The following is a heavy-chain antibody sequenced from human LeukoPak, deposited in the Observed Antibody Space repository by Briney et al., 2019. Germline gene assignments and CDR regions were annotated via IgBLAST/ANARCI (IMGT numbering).Heavy chain of an antibody. J-gene: IGHJ6*02. D-gene: IGHD2-2*01. CDR1: GYRFTTYW. V-gene: IGHV5-51*01. CDR3: ARQGSCDSTRCYVYYHSGMDV. Sequence: GESLKISCKGSGYRFTTYWIGWVRQMPGKGLEWMGIINPDNSDTRYSPSFRGQVTISADKSTSTAYLQWSSLKTSDTAMYYCARQGSCDSTRCYVYYHSGMDVWGQGTTVTVSS. CDR2: INPDNSDT.